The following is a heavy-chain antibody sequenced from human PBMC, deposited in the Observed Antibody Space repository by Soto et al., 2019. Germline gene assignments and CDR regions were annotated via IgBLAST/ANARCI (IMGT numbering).Heavy chain of an antibody. CDR2: IYYSGST. Sequence: GTLSLTGTASGGSISTDYWSWIRQAPGKGLEWFGDIYYSGSTNYNPSLKSRATMSVDTSKNHFSLKLSSVTAAATAAYHCARNRVSSSWYFDYWGQGTLVTVS. V-gene: IGHV4-59*01. J-gene: IGHJ4*02. CDR3: ARNRVSSSWYFDY. D-gene: IGHD6-13*01. CDR1: GGSISTDY.